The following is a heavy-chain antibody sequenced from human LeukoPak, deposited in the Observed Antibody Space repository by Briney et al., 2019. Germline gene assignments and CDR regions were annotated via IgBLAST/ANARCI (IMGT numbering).Heavy chain of an antibody. V-gene: IGHV5-51*01. CDR3: VRSLPGTLLRGYGMDV. CDR2: IFPRDSDV. J-gene: IGHJ6*02. CDR1: GYTFTSYG. Sequence: GASVKVSCKASGYTFTSYGISWVRQTPGKGLECMGVIFPRDSDVRYSPSFQGQVTISADKSTNTAYLHWGSLKASDSAMYYCVRSLPGTLLRGYGMDVWGPGTTVTVS. D-gene: IGHD3-10*01.